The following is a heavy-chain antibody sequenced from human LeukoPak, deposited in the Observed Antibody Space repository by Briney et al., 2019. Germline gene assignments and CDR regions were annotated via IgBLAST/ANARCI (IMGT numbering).Heavy chain of an antibody. J-gene: IGHJ4*02. CDR1: GGSISSYY. D-gene: IGHD2-2*01. Sequence: SETLSLTCTVSGGSISSYYWSWIQQPAGKGLEWIGRIYTSGSTNYNPSLKSRVTMSVDTSKNQFSLKLSSVTAADTAVYYCARRYCSSTSCYFDYWGQGTLVTVSS. CDR2: IYTSGST. CDR3: ARRYCSSTSCYFDY. V-gene: IGHV4-4*07.